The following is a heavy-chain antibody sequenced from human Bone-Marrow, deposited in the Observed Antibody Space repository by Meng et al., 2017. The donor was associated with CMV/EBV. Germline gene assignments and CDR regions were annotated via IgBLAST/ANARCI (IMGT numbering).Heavy chain of an antibody. D-gene: IGHD3-3*01. V-gene: IGHV3-23*01. CDR3: AKAPSRFLKLLIQGRG. CDR1: GFTFSSYP. Sequence: GEFLKISCAASGFTFSSYPMNWVRRAPGKGLEWVSTISPSGGTTYYADSVKGRFTVSRDNSKNTLYLEMTSLRAEDTAIYYCAKAPSRFLKLLIQGRGWGQGTLVTVSS. CDR2: ISPSGGTT. J-gene: IGHJ4*02.